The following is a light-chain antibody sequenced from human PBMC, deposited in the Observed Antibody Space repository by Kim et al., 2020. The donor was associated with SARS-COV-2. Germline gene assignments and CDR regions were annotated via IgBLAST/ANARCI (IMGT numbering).Light chain of an antibody. CDR1: SLRSYY. CDR3: NSRDSSGNHLGVV. J-gene: IGLJ2*01. V-gene: IGLV3-19*01. Sequence: GQTVRITCQGDSLRSYYASWYQQKPGQAPVLVIYGKNNRPSGIPDRFSGSSSGNTASLTISGAPAEDEADYYCNSRDSSGNHLGVVFGGGTQLTVL. CDR2: GKN.